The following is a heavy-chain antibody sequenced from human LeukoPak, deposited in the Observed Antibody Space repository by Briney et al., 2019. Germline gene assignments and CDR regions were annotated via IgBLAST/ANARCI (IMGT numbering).Heavy chain of an antibody. V-gene: IGHV3-23*01. J-gene: IGHJ4*02. CDR1: GFTFSSYA. CDR2: ISGSGGST. CDR3: AKSPTKWELLPRNY. D-gene: IGHD1-26*01. Sequence: PGASLRLSCAASGFTFSSYAMSWVRQAPGKGLEWVSAISGSGGSTYYADSVKGRFTISRDNSKNTLYLQMNSLRAEDTAVYYCAKSPTKWELLPRNYWGQGTLVTVSS.